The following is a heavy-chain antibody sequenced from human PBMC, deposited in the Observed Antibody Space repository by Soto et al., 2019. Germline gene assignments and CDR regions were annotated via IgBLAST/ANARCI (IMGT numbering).Heavy chain of an antibody. V-gene: IGHV3-23*01. CDR2: ISARGGSS. CDR1: GFSFSSYA. D-gene: IGHD5-12*01. Sequence: EVQLLESGGGLVQPGGSLRLSCAASGFSFSSYAMGWVRQAPGKGLEWVSVISARGGSSYYADSVKGRFTTSRDKSKNVLSLEMNSLRAEDTATSFCAKGSIEYSATVANWGPGTRVLVSS. CDR3: AKGSIEYSATVAN. J-gene: IGHJ4*02.